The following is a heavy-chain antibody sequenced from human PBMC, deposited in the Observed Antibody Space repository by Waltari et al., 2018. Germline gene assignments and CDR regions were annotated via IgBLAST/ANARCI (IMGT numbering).Heavy chain of an antibody. Sequence: VLLVQSGAEGKKPGASVTVYCKAPGYGFTNYYLHWVRQAPGQGPEWMGWVNPDTGNANYPPNFRGRVTMTWDTTINTAFMDLSGLKSADTAVYYCARDRTTMAARPGDYWGQGTLVTVSS. D-gene: IGHD6-6*01. CDR1: GYGFTNYY. CDR2: VNPDTGNA. V-gene: IGHV1-2*02. CDR3: ARDRTTMAARPGDY. J-gene: IGHJ4*02.